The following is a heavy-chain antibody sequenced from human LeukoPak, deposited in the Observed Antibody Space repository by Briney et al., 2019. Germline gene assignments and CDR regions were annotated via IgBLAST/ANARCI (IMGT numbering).Heavy chain of an antibody. J-gene: IGHJ5*02. V-gene: IGHV4-39*02. Sequence: SETLSLTCTVSDGSISSSGYYWGWIRQPPGKGLEWIGSIHNSGSTYYNPSLKSRVTIFGDTSKNHFSLKLSSVTAADTAFYYCARCTGSHLPNWFDPWGQGTLVTVSS. CDR1: DGSISSSGYY. CDR3: ARCTGSHLPNWFDP. CDR2: IHNSGST. D-gene: IGHD3-10*01.